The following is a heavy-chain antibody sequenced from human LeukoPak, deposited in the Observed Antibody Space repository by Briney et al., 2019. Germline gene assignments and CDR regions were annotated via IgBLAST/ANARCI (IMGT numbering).Heavy chain of an antibody. D-gene: IGHD1-26*01. Sequence: GGSLRLSCAASGFTLSSNYMSWVRQAPGKGLEWVSLIYSGGSTYYPDSVKGRFTISRDNSQNTLYLQMNSLRAEDTAVYYCARAGTSYSYYFDHWGQGTLVTVSS. J-gene: IGHJ4*02. V-gene: IGHV3-66*02. CDR3: ARAGTSYSYYFDH. CDR2: IYSGGST. CDR1: GFTLSSNY.